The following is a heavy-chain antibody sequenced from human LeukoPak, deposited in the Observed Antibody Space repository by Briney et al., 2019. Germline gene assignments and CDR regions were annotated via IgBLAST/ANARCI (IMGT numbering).Heavy chain of an antibody. CDR2: IYYSGST. Sequence: KTSETLSLTCTVSGGSISSSYYWGWIRQPPGKGLEWIGSIYYSGSTYYNPSLKSRVTISVDTSKNQFSLKLSSVTAADTAVYYCVRHQGNYYDYYYYMDVWGKGATVTISS. J-gene: IGHJ6*03. CDR1: GGSISSSYY. D-gene: IGHD3-10*01. CDR3: VRHQGNYYDYYYYMDV. V-gene: IGHV4-39*01.